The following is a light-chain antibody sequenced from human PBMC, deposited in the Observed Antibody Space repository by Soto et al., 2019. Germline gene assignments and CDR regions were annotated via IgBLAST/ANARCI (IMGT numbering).Light chain of an antibody. Sequence: QSVLTQPPSLPGAPWQTVTISCTGSGSNIGAGYGVQWYQQLPGTAPRLLIYGSDDRPSGVPDRFSASVSGNSASLAITGLQTEDEAVYYCQSYDSNLSEVFGPGTKVTVL. J-gene: IGLJ1*01. CDR2: GSD. CDR1: GSNIGAGYG. V-gene: IGLV1-40*01. CDR3: QSYDSNLSEV.